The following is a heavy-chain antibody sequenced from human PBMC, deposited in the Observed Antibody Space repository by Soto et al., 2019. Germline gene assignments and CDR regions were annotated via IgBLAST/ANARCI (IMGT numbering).Heavy chain of an antibody. V-gene: IGHV4-4*02. CDR2: IYHSGST. CDR3: ARAADEDYGDQTYYFDY. CDR1: SGSISSSNW. Sequence: WETLSLTCAVSSGSISSSNWWSWVRQPPGKGLEWIGEIYHSGSTNYNPSLKSRVTISVDKSKNQFSLKLSSVTAADTAVYYCARAADEDYGDQTYYFDYWGQGTLVTVSS. D-gene: IGHD4-17*01. J-gene: IGHJ4*02.